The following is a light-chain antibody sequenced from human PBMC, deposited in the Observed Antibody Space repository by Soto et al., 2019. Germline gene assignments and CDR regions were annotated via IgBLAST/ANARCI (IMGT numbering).Light chain of an antibody. Sequence: EIVMTQSPATLSVSPGEGATLSCRSIQSVNSNLAWYQQKPGQAPRLLIYGASTRATGIPDRFSGSGSGTDFTLTISRLEPEDFAVYYCQQYGYSTPWTFGQGTKVDIK. V-gene: IGKV3-20*01. J-gene: IGKJ1*01. CDR3: QQYGYSTPWT. CDR2: GAS. CDR1: QSVNSN.